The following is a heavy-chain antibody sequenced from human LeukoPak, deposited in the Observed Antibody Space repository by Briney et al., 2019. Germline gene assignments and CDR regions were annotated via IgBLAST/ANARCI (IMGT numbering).Heavy chain of an antibody. CDR2: ISPGGGTT. Sequence: GGSLRLSCAVSGFAFGSEAMSWVRQSPARGLEWVASISPGGGTTYYADYVKGRFTISRDNSKNTLYLQMNSLRAEDTAVYYCAKVPYDFWSGYYFDYWGQGTLVTVSS. CDR3: AKVPYDFWSGYYFDY. J-gene: IGHJ4*02. D-gene: IGHD3-3*01. V-gene: IGHV3-23*01. CDR1: GFAFGSEA.